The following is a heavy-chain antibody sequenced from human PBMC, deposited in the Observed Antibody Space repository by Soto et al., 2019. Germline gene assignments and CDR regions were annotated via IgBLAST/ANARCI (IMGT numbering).Heavy chain of an antibody. V-gene: IGHV4-34*01. CDR2: INHSGST. Sequence: QVQLQQWGAGLLKPSETLSLTCAVYGGSFSGYYWSWIRQPPGKGLEWIGEINHSGSTNYNPSLKRRVTISVDTSKNQFSLKLSSVTAADTAVDYCASTKGSDDDWGQGTLVTVSS. D-gene: IGHD6-19*01. CDR1: GGSFSGYY. J-gene: IGHJ4*02. CDR3: ASTKGSDDD.